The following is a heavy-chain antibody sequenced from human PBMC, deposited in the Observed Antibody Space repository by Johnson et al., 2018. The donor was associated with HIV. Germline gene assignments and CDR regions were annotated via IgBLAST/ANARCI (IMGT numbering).Heavy chain of an antibody. CDR2: IKRKADGGTT. D-gene: IGHD2-2*01. J-gene: IGHJ3*01. V-gene: IGHV3-15*01. CDR1: GFTFSSYW. Sequence: VQLVESGGGLVKPGGSLRLSCAASGFTFSSYWMSWVRQAPGKGLEWVGRIKRKADGGTTDYAAPVKGRFSIYRDDSKTTVYLQMNSLKTDDTAVYFCSIYPIFLGYWYHSSPWGQGTMVTVSS. CDR3: SIYPIFLGYWYHSSP.